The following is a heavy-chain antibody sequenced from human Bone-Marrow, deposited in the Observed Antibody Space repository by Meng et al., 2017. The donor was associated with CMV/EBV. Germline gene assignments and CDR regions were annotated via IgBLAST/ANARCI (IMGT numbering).Heavy chain of an antibody. Sequence: GGSLRLSCAASGFTFSSYAMHWVRQAPGKGLEWVAVISYDGSNKYYADSVKGRFTISRDNSKNTLYLQMNSLRAEDTAVYYCARDQGGAAAGIGRLRFVAFDIWGQGTRVTGSS. CDR1: GFTFSSYA. CDR2: ISYDGSNK. J-gene: IGHJ3*02. D-gene: IGHD6-13*01. V-gene: IGHV3-30*14. CDR3: ARDQGGAAAGIGRLRFVAFDI.